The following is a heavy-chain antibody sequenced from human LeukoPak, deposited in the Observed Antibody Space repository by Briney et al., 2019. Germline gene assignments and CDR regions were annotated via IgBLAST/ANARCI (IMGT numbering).Heavy chain of an antibody. CDR3: ARVREWGGSCYSGDCXXGMDV. D-gene: IGHD2-15*01. J-gene: IGHJ6*02. V-gene: IGHV3-33*01. CDR2: IWYDGSNK. CDR1: GFTFSSYG. Sequence: GGSLRLSCAASGFTFSSYGMRWVRQAPGKGLEWVAVIWYDGSNKYYADSVKGRFTISRDNSKNTLYLQMNSLRAEDTAVYYCARVREWGGSCYSGDCXXGMDVWGQGTTVTVSS.